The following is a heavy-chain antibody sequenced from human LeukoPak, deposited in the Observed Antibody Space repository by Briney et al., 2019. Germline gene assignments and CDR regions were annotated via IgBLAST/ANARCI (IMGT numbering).Heavy chain of an antibody. J-gene: IGHJ4*02. CDR1: GYTFTSYG. D-gene: IGHD1-14*01. V-gene: IGHV1-18*01. Sequence: GASVKVSCKASGYTFTSYGISWVRQAPGQGLEWMGRISAYNGNTNYAQKFQGRVTMTEDTSTDTAYMELSSLRSEDTAVYYCATTGEYKAGLDYWGQGTLVTVSS. CDR2: ISAYNGNT. CDR3: ATTGEYKAGLDY.